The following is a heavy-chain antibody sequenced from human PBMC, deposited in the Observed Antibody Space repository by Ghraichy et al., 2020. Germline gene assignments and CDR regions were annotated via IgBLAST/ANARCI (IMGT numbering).Heavy chain of an antibody. CDR2: IYSGDTT. J-gene: IGHJ4*02. CDR3: AREPFDY. V-gene: IGHV3-53*01. CDR1: GFTVNSNY. Sequence: GESLNISCAVSGFTVNSNYMSWVRQAPGKGLEWVAVIYSGDTTRYADFVKGRFTIFRDTSKNTVYLQMNSLGEEDTAVYYFAREPFDYWGQGTHLTVSS.